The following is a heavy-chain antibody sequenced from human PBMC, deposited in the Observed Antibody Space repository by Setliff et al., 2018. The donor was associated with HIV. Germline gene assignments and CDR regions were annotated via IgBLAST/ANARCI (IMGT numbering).Heavy chain of an antibody. CDR3: ARGLSSQTYWGTRPLGLDY. D-gene: IGHD2-2*01. CDR1: GGSFSGYY. J-gene: IGHJ4*01. CDR2: IYYSGST. V-gene: IGHV4-59*01. Sequence: SETLSLTCAVYGGSFSGYYWSWIRQPPGKGLEWIGYIYYSGSTNYNPSLKSRVTISVDTSKNQFSLKLSSVTAADTAVYYCARGLSSQTYWGTRPLGLDYWGQGSLVTVSS.